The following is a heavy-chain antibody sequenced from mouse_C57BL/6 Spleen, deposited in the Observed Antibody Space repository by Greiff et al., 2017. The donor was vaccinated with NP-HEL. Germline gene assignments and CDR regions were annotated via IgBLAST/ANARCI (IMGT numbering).Heavy chain of an antibody. V-gene: IGHV1-50*01. J-gene: IGHJ4*01. CDR3: ARRRDYDAMDY. Sequence: QVQLQQPGAELVKPGASVKLSCKASGYTFTSYWMQWVKQRPGQGLEWIGEIDPSDSYTNYTQKFKGKATLTVDTSSSTAYMQLSSLTSEDSAVYYCARRRDYDAMDYWGQGTSVTVSS. CDR1: GYTFTSYW. CDR2: IDPSDSYT.